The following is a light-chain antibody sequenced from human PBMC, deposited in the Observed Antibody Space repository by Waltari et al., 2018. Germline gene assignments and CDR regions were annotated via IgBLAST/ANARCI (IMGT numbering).Light chain of an antibody. J-gene: IGLJ3*02. CDR1: SGSVSTTSY. V-gene: IGLV8-61*01. Sequence: QTVVTQEPSLSVSPGGTVTLTCALTSGSVSTTSYATWYQQTPGQPPRTLVYKGSSRSSGVPDRFSGSILGNKAARTITGAQADDESNYCCSLYMGSGIWVFGGGTKLTVL. CDR3: SLYMGSGIWV. CDR2: KGS.